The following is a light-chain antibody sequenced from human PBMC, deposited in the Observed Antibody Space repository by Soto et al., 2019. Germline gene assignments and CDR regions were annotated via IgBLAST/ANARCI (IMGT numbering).Light chain of an antibody. J-gene: IGKJ3*01. CDR3: QHCDYLPI. V-gene: IGKV1-33*01. CDR1: QDITSY. CDR2: DAS. Sequence: DIQMTQSPSSLSASVGDRVTITCQASQDITSYLNWYQHKPGKAPKLLIYDASILVAGVPPRFSGSGSGTDFTLTISRLQPEDVATYYCQHCDYLPIFGPGTTVDFK.